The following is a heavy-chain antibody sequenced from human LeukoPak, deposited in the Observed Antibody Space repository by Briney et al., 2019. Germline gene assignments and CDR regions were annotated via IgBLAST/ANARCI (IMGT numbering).Heavy chain of an antibody. Sequence: GRSLRLSCAASGFTFDDYAMHWVQQAPGKGLEWVSGISWNSGSIGYADSVKGRFTISRDNAKNSLYLQMNSLRAEDTALYYCAEDMGALEWYFDLWGRGTLVTVSS. J-gene: IGHJ2*01. CDR2: ISWNSGSI. CDR1: GFTFDDYA. D-gene: IGHD5-24*01. CDR3: AEDMGALEWYFDL. V-gene: IGHV3-9*01.